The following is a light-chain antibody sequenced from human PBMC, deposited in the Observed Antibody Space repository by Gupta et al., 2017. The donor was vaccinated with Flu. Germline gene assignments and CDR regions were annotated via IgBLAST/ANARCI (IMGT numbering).Light chain of an antibody. CDR2: DAS. J-gene: IGKJ1*01. CDR1: QSVSSY. Sequence: PATLPLSPGERATLSCRASQSVSSYLAWYQQKPGQAPRLLIYDASNRATGIPARFSGSGSGTDFTLTISSLEPEDFAVYYCQQRSNWPWAFGQGTKVEIK. V-gene: IGKV3-11*01. CDR3: QQRSNWPWA.